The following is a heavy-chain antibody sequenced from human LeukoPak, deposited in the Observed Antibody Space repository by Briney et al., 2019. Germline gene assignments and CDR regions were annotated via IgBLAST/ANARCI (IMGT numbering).Heavy chain of an antibody. CDR3: AREVVPAANYYYYYMDV. CDR1: GYTFTSYG. CDR2: ISAYNGNT. D-gene: IGHD2-2*01. Sequence: GASVKVSCKASGYTFTSYGISWVRHAPGQGLEWMGWISAYNGNTNYAQKLQGRVTMTTDTSTSTAYMELRSLRSDDTAVYYCAREVVPAANYYYYYMDVWGKGTTVTVSS. V-gene: IGHV1-18*01. J-gene: IGHJ6*03.